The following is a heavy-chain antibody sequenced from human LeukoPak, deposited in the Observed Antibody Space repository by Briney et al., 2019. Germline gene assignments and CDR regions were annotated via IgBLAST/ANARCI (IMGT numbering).Heavy chain of an antibody. CDR2: ISGSGGST. D-gene: IGHD3-22*01. V-gene: IGHV3-23*01. J-gene: IGHJ4*02. Sequence: PGGSLRLSCAASGFTFSSYAMSWVRQAPGKGLEWVSAISGSGGSTYYADSVKGRFTISRDNSKNTLYLQMNSLRAEDTAVYYCAKDLSIVVLITYFDYWGQGTLVTVSS. CDR3: AKDLSIVVLITYFDY. CDR1: GFTFSSYA.